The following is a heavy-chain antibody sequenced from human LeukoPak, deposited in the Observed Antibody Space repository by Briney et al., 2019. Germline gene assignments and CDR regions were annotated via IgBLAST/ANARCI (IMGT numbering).Heavy chain of an antibody. CDR3: ATERRWLHPIKN. Sequence: ASVKVSCKVSGYTLTELSMHWVRQAPGKGLEWMGGFDPEDGETIYAQKFQGRVTMTEDTSTDTAYMELSSLRSEDRAVYYCATERRWLHPIKNWGQGTLVTVSS. V-gene: IGHV1-24*01. CDR2: FDPEDGET. J-gene: IGHJ4*02. D-gene: IGHD5-24*01. CDR1: GYTLTELS.